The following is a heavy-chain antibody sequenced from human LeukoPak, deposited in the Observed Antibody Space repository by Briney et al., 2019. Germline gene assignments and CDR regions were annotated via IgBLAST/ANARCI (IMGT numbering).Heavy chain of an antibody. D-gene: IGHD3-10*01. CDR2: IKQDGSEK. CDR1: GFTFSRYW. Sequence: GGSLRLSCAASGFTFSRYWMSWVRQAPGKGLEWVANIKQDGSEKDYVDSVKGRFTISRDNAKNSLYLQMNSLRAEDTAVYYCARDGSGYDDAFDIWGQGTMVTVSS. V-gene: IGHV3-7*01. CDR3: ARDGSGYDDAFDI. J-gene: IGHJ3*02.